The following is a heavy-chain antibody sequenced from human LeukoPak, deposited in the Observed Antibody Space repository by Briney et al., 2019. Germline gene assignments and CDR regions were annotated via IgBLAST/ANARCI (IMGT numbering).Heavy chain of an antibody. CDR1: GGSFSGYY. V-gene: IGHV4-34*01. CDR2: INHSGST. CDR3: ARRRTYYDILTGYYIPFDY. Sequence: EPSETLSLTCAVYGGSFSGYYWSWIRQPPGKGLEWIGEINHSGSTNYNPSLKSRVTISVDTSKSQFSLKLSSVTAADTAVYYCARRRTYYDILTGYYIPFDYWGQGTLVTVSS. D-gene: IGHD3-9*01. J-gene: IGHJ4*02.